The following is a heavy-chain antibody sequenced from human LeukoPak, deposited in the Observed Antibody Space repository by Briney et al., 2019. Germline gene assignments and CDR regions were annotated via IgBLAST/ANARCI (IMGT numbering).Heavy chain of an antibody. CDR3: SREQRYYYGSGSPLGP. CDR1: GGSISSGGYY. Sequence: SQTLSLTCTVSGGSISSGGYYWGWLRQHPGKGLEWIGYIYYSGSTYYNPSLKSRVTISVDTSKNQFSLKLSSVTAADTAVYYCSREQRYYYGSGSPLGPWGQGTLVTVSS. CDR2: IYYSGST. V-gene: IGHV4-31*03. D-gene: IGHD3-10*01. J-gene: IGHJ5*02.